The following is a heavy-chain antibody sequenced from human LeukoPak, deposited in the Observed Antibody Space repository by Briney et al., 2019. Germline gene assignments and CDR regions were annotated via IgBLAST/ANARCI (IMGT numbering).Heavy chain of an antibody. CDR1: GFTFSRHG. J-gene: IGHJ5*02. V-gene: IGHV3-23*01. CDR2: LSGNGNTI. D-gene: IGHD1-26*01. CDR3: AKEGEWELLVDNWFDP. Sequence: GGSLRLSCEPSGFTFSRHGMHWVRQAPGKGLECVSALSGNGNTIYYADSVKGRFTISRDNSKNTLYLQMNSLRAEDTAVYYCAKEGEWELLVDNWFDPWGQGTLVTVSS.